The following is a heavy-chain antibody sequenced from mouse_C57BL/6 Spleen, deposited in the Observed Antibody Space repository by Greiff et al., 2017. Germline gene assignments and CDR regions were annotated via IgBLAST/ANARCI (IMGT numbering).Heavy chain of an antibody. CDR2: INPSNGGT. CDR1: GYTFTSYW. Sequence: QVQLQQPGTELVKPGASVKLSCKASGYTFTSYWMHWVKQRPGQGLEWIGNINPSNGGTNYNEKFKSKATLTVDKSSSTAYMLLSSLTSEDSAVYDCARSYCGSSYLYYFDYWGQGTTRTVSS. J-gene: IGHJ2*01. CDR3: ARSYCGSSYLYYFDY. D-gene: IGHD1-1*01. V-gene: IGHV1-53*01.